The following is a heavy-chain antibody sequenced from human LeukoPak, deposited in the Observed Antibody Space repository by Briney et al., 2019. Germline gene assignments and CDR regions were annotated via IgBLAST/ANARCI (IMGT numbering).Heavy chain of an antibody. CDR3: ARGDIVATIPFDY. CDR2: IIPIFGTA. D-gene: IGHD5-12*01. CDR1: VCTFSIYA. J-gene: IGHJ4*02. Sequence: SVKVSYTAFVCTFSIYAISWVRQAPGQGLEWMGRIIPIFGTANYAQKFQGRVTITADKSTSTAYMELSSLRSEDTAVYYCARGDIVATIPFDYWGQGTLVTVSS. V-gene: IGHV1-69*06.